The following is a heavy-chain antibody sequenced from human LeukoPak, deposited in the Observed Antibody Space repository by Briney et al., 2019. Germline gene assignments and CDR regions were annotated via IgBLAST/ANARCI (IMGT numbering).Heavy chain of an antibody. CDR1: GGSFSGYH. CDR3: ARSSGYYYGSGSYYPLGY. V-gene: IGHV4-34*01. J-gene: IGHJ4*02. CDR2: INHSGST. D-gene: IGHD3-10*01. Sequence: SETLSLTCAVYGGSFSGYHWSWIRQPPGKGLEWIGEINHSGSTNYNPSLKSRVTISVDTSKNQFSLKLSSVTAADTAVYYCARSSGYYYGSGSYYPLGYWGQGTLVTVSS.